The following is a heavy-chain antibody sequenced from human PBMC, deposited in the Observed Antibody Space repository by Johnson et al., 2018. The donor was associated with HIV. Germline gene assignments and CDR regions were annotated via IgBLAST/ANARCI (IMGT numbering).Heavy chain of an antibody. V-gene: IGHV3-30*02. CDR3: AKGIRNTPINDAFDI. D-gene: IGHD2-15*01. CDR1: GFSFSSYG. Sequence: VQVVESGGGVVQPGGSLRLSCAASGFSFSSYGIHWVRQAPGKGPEWVAFTRYDGSNKYYADSVKGRFTISRDNSENMVYLQMNSLRGDDTAVYYCAKGIRNTPINDAFDIWGQGTLVTVSS. CDR2: TRYDGSNK. J-gene: IGHJ3*02.